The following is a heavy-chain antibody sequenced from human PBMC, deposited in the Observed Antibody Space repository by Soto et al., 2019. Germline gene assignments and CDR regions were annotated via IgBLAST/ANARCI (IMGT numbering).Heavy chain of an antibody. D-gene: IGHD6-6*01. Sequence: PGGSLRLSCAASGFTFSDYGIHWVRQAPGKGLEWVAVLSHDASNKYYADSVKGRFTISRDNAKNTLYLQMNSLRVEDTAVYYCARGHPGAIAPRLSDSWGQGTQVTASS. CDR2: LSHDASNK. V-gene: IGHV3-30*03. J-gene: IGHJ4*02. CDR1: GFTFSDYG. CDR3: ARGHPGAIAPRLSDS.